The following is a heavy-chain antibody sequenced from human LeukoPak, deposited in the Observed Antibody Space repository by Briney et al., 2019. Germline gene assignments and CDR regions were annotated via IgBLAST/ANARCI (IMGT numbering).Heavy chain of an antibody. CDR2: IKQDGSEK. CDR1: GLTFSSYW. J-gene: IGHJ4*02. Sequence: GGSLRLSCAASGLTFSSYWMNWVRQAPGKGLEWVANIKQDGSEKYYVDSVKGRFTISRDNAKNSLYLQMNSLRAEDTAVYYCARSGKIVGAINYWGQGTLVTVSS. CDR3: ARSGKIVGAINY. D-gene: IGHD1-26*01. V-gene: IGHV3-7*01.